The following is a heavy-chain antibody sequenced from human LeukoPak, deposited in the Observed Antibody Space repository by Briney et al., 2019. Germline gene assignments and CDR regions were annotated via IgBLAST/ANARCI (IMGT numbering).Heavy chain of an antibody. J-gene: IGHJ6*02. Sequence: GGSLRLSCAASGFILNDYGMHWVRQAPGKGLEWVADIWFDKNQHFADSVKGRFAISRDNSKNTVFLQINSLRAEDTAVYYCARDRHCVNGVCHSPPGMDVWGQGTTVTVSS. D-gene: IGHD2-8*01. CDR1: GFILNDYG. CDR2: IWFDKNQ. V-gene: IGHV3-33*01. CDR3: ARDRHCVNGVCHSPPGMDV.